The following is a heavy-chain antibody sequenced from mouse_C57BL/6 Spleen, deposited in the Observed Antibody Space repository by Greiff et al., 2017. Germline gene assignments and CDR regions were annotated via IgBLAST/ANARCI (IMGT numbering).Heavy chain of an antibody. CDR3: ARPRYYGSTYAMDY. Sequence: VQLQQSGAELARPGASVKLSCKASGYTFTSYGIRWVKQRTGQGLEWIGKIYPRSGNTYYNEKFKGKATLTADKSSSPAYMELRSLTSEDSAVXFCARPRYYGSTYAMDYWGQGTSVTVSS. D-gene: IGHD1-1*01. J-gene: IGHJ4*01. CDR2: IYPRSGNT. V-gene: IGHV1-81*01. CDR1: GYTFTSYG.